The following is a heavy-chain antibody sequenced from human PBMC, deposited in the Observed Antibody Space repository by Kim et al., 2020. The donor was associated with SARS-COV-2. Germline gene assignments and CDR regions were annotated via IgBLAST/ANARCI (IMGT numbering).Heavy chain of an antibody. CDR1: GGSFSGYY. J-gene: IGHJ4*02. V-gene: IGHV4-34*01. CDR3: ARGGPPRIRYCSSTSCPTRSDVWGSYRPRSTVGSFDY. D-gene: IGHD2-2*01. Sequence: SETLSLTCAVYGGSFSGYYWSWIRQPPGKGLEWIGEINHSGSTNYNPSLKSRVTISVDTSKNQFSLKLSSVTAADTAVYYCARGGPPRIRYCSSTSCPTRSDVWGSYRPRSTVGSFDYWGQGTLVTVSS. CDR2: INHSGST.